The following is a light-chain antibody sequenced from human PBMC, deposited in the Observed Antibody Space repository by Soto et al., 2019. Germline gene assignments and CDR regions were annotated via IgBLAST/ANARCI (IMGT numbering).Light chain of an antibody. CDR3: SSYADSNNLL. CDR1: SSDVGGYNY. J-gene: IGLJ3*02. V-gene: IGLV2-8*01. Sequence: QSALTQPPSASGSPGQSVTISCTGTSSDVGGYNYVSWYQQHPGKAPKLMIYEVTKRPSGVPDRFSGSKSGNTASLTVSGLQAEDEADYYCSSYADSNNLLFGGGTKLTVL. CDR2: EVT.